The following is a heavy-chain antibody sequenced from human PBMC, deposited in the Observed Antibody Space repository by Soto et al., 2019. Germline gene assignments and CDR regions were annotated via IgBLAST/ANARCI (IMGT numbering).Heavy chain of an antibody. D-gene: IGHD3-3*01. CDR1: GYSISSSYY. CDR3: ARAQDDFWSGINWFDP. Sequence: SETRSLTCAVSGYSISSSYYWGWIRQPPGKGLEWIGSIYHSESTYYNPSLKSRVTISVDTSKNQFSLKLSSVTAADTAVYYCARAQDDFWSGINWFDPWGQGTPVTVSS. V-gene: IGHV4-38-2*01. CDR2: IYHSEST. J-gene: IGHJ5*02.